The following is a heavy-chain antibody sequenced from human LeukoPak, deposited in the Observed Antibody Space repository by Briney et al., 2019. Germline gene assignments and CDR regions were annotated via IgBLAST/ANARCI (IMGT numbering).Heavy chain of an antibody. CDR3: ARVRNGYKRPVVDY. D-gene: IGHD5-24*01. Sequence: LSLTCAVYGGSFSGYYWSWIRQAPGKGLEWVSYISSSGSTIYYADSVKGRFTISRDNAKNSLYLQMNSLRAEDTAVYYCARVRNGYKRPVVDYWGQGTLVTVSS. CDR1: GGSFSGYY. J-gene: IGHJ4*02. CDR2: ISSSGSTI. V-gene: IGHV3-11*01.